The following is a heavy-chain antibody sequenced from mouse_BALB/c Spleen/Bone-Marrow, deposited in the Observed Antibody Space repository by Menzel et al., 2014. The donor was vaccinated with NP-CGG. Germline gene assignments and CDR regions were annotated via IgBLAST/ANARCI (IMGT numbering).Heavy chain of an antibody. CDR2: IFPGDGDT. Sequence: VQGVESGAELVRPGSSVKISCKASGYAFSSFWTNWVKQRPGQGLEWIGQIFPGDGDTNYNGKFKGKVTLTADKSSSTAYMQLSSLTSEDSAVYFCARGGFSYFDYTMDYWGQGTSVTVSS. D-gene: IGHD2-10*01. J-gene: IGHJ4*01. CDR3: ARGGFSYFDYTMDY. V-gene: IGHV1-80*01. CDR1: GYAFSSFW.